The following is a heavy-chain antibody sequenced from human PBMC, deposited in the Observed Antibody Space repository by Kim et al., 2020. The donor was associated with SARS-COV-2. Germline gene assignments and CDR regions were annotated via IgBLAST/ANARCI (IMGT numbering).Heavy chain of an antibody. D-gene: IGHD6-13*01. CDR3: ASAYSSSWYYFDY. V-gene: IGHV5-51*01. J-gene: IGHJ4*02. Sequence: YSPSFQGQATISADKSLSTAYLQWSSLKASDTAMYYCASAYSSSWYYFDYWGQGTLVTVSS.